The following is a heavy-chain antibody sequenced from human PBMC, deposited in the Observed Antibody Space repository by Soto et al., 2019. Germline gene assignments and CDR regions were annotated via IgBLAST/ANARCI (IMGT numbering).Heavy chain of an antibody. CDR3: ARVKGVAVVGTPRWFDP. V-gene: IGHV3-48*03. CDR1: GFTFSSYE. D-gene: IGHD6-19*01. J-gene: IGHJ5*02. CDR2: ISSSGSTI. Sequence: GGSLRLSCAASGFTFSSYEMNWVRQAPGKGLEWVSYISSSGSTIYYADSVKGRFTSSRDNAKNSLYLQMNSLRAEDTAVYYCARVKGVAVVGTPRWFDPWGQGTLVTVSS.